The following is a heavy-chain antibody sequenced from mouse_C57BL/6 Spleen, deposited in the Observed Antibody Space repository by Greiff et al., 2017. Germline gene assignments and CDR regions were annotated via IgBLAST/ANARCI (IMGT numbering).Heavy chain of an antibody. CDR3: TPYDLYAMDY. CDR2: IDPENGDT. V-gene: IGHV14-4*01. Sequence: DVKLQESGAELVRPGASVKLSCTASGFNIKDDYMHWVKQRPEQGLEWIGWIDPENGDTEYASKFQGKATITADTSSNTAYLQLSSLTSEDTAVYYCTPYDLYAMDYWGQGTSVTVSS. D-gene: IGHD2-12*01. J-gene: IGHJ4*01. CDR1: GFNIKDDY.